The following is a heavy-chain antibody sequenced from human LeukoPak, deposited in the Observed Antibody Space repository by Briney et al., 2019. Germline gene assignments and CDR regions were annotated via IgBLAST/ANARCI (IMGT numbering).Heavy chain of an antibody. D-gene: IGHD5-12*01. CDR1: GFTFSIYD. J-gene: IGHJ4*02. Sequence: GGSLRLSCAASGFTFSIYDLSWVRQAPGKGLECVSAIDRGVGSTYYADSVKGRFTISRDNSKNTLYLQMNNLRVDDTAVYYCARGKYGGYFIDYWGQGTLVTVSS. CDR3: ARGKYGGYFIDY. V-gene: IGHV3-23*01. CDR2: IDRGVGST.